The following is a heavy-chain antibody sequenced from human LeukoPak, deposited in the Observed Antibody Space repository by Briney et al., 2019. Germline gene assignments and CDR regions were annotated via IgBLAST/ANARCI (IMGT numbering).Heavy chain of an antibody. Sequence: PGGSLRLSCAASGFTFSSYAMSWVRQAPGKGLEWVSVISGSGGSTSYADSVKGRFTISRDNSKNTLYLQMNSLRAEDTAVYYCAKPQRSPTVISLFTHTPFDSWGQGTLVTVSS. CDR3: AKPQRSPTVISLFTHTPFDS. CDR2: ISGSGGST. CDR1: GFTFSSYA. V-gene: IGHV3-23*01. D-gene: IGHD4-17*01. J-gene: IGHJ4*02.